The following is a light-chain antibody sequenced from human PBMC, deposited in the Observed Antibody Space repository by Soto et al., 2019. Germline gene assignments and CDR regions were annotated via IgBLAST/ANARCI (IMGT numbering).Light chain of an antibody. Sequence: QSALTQPASVSGSPGQSITISCAGTSSDIGVYTFVFWYQQHPGKAPKLVIHDVSNRPSGVSNRVSASKSGNTASLTISGLQAEDEADYYCSSYTTCSTWVFGGGTKLTVL. CDR3: SSYTTCSTWV. CDR1: SSDIGVYTF. V-gene: IGLV2-14*01. J-gene: IGLJ3*02. CDR2: DVS.